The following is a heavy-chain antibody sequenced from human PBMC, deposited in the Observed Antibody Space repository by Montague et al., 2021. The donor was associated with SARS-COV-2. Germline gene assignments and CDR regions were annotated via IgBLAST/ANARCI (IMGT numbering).Heavy chain of an antibody. CDR2: ISYDGSNK. J-gene: IGHJ2*01. V-gene: IGHV3-30*04. CDR1: GFTFSSYA. D-gene: IGHD1-26*01. CDR3: ARDLGGYFDL. Sequence: SLRLSCAASGFTFSSYAMHWVRQAPGKGLEWVAVISYDGSNKYYADSVKGRFTISRDNSENTLYLQMNSLRAEDTAVYYCARDLGGYFDLWGRGTLVTVSS.